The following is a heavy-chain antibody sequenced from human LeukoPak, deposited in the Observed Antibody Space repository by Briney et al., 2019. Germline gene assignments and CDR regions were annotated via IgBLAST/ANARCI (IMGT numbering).Heavy chain of an antibody. J-gene: IGHJ3*02. CDR3: ARERSSTFDI. V-gene: IGHV6-1*01. Sequence: SQTLSLTCAISGASVSTNSAAWIWIRQSPLRGLEWLGRTYYRSKWYNDYAVSEKSRITINPDTSKNQFSLQLNSVTPEDTAVYYCARERSSTFDIWGQGTMVIVSS. CDR1: GASVSTNSAA. CDR2: TYYRSKWYN.